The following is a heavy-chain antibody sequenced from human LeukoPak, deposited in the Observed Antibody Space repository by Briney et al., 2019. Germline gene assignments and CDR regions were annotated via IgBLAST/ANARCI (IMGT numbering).Heavy chain of an antibody. D-gene: IGHD1-1*01. CDR3: ARAEYNWNLFFDY. V-gene: IGHV3-33*01. CDR1: GFTFSSYG. Sequence: GRSLRVSCAASGFTFSSYGMHWVRQAPGKGLEWVAVIWYDGSNKCYVDSVKGRFTISRDNSDNTLFLQMNSLRAEDTAVYYCARAEYNWNLFFDYWGQGTLLTVSS. J-gene: IGHJ4*02. CDR2: IWYDGSNK.